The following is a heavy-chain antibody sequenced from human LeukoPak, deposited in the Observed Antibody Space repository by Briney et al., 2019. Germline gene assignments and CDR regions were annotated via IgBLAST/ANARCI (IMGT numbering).Heavy chain of an antibody. CDR2: TYVSGST. CDR3: ARHMPYIEYTSSFDS. J-gene: IGHJ4*02. Sequence: SETLSLTCTVSDGSINIGTYYWSWIRQPAGKGLEWIGLTYVSGSTAYNPSLNSRVAISIDTSRNQFSLKLTSVTAADTAVYYCARHMPYIEYTSSFDSWGQGTLVTVSS. D-gene: IGHD6-6*01. CDR1: DGSINIGTYY. V-gene: IGHV4-61*02.